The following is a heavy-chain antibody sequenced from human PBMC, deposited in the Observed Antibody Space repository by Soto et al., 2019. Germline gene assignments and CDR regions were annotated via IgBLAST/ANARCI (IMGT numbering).Heavy chain of an antibody. J-gene: IGHJ6*02. V-gene: IGHV2-5*02. CDR3: AYLPCSGGSCYWFSFSGMDV. CDR2: IYWDDDK. CDR1: GFSLSTSGVG. D-gene: IGHD2-15*01. Sequence: QITLKESGPTLVKPTQTLTLTCTFSGFSLSTSGVGVAWIRQPPGKALEWLALIYWDDDKRYRPSLESRLTIXXXTXXNPVVLTMTHMASVATATYYCAYLPCSGGSCYWFSFSGMDVWGQGTTVTVSS.